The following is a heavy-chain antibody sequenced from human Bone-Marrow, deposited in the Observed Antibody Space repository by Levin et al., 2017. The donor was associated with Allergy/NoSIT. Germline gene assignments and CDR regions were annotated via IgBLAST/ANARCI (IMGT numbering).Heavy chain of an antibody. V-gene: IGHV3-30-3*01. CDR1: GFTFSSYA. Sequence: LSLTCAASGFTFSSYAMHWVRQAPGKGLEWVAVISYDGSNKYYADSVKGRFTISRDNSKNTLYLQMNSLRAEDTAVYYCARDYPEEVVVAAILYYFDYWGQGTLVTVSS. CDR3: ARDYPEEVVVAAILYYFDY. CDR2: ISYDGSNK. J-gene: IGHJ4*02. D-gene: IGHD2-15*01.